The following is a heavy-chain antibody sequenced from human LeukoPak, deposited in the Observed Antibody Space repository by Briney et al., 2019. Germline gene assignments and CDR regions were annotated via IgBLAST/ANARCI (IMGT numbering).Heavy chain of an antibody. Sequence: PGGSLRLSCAASGFTFSSYAMHWVRQAPGKGLEWVAVISYDGSNKYYADSVKGRFTISRDNSKNTLYLQMNSLRAEDTAVYYCARDPDYDSSGLYYFDYWGQGTLVTVSS. CDR2: ISYDGSNK. D-gene: IGHD3-22*01. V-gene: IGHV3-30-3*01. CDR1: GFTFSSYA. CDR3: ARDPDYDSSGLYYFDY. J-gene: IGHJ4*02.